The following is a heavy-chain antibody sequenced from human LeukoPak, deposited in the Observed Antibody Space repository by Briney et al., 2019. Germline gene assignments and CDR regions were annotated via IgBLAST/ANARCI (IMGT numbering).Heavy chain of an antibody. CDR3: ARGTYYYGSGSYSE. D-gene: IGHD3-10*01. CDR2: INPNSGGT. CDR1: GYTFTGYY. V-gene: IGHV1-2*06. Sequence: ASVKVSCKVSGYTFTGYYMHWVRQAPGQGLEWMGRINPNSGGTNYAQKFQGRVTMTRNTSISTAYMELSRLRSDDTAVYYCARGTYYYGSGSYSEWGQGTLVTVSS. J-gene: IGHJ4*02.